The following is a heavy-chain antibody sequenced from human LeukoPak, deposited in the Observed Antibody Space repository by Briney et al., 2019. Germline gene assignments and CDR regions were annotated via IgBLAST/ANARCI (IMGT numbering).Heavy chain of an antibody. V-gene: IGHV4-59*01. CDR2: IYYSGST. CDR3: TRGSIAYYYMDV. Sequence: SETLSLTCTVSGGSISSYYWSWIRQPPGKGLEGIGNIYYSGSTNYNPSLKSLVTISVETSTNQFSMKLSSVAAAATAVYYCTRGSIAYYYMDVWGKGTTVTISS. CDR1: GGSISSYY. J-gene: IGHJ6*03.